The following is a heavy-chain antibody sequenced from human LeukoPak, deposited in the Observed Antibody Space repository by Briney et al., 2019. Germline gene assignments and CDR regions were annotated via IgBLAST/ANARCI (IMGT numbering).Heavy chain of an antibody. J-gene: IGHJ4*02. CDR2: IHHSEST. D-gene: IGHD5-12*01. Sequence: PSETLSLTCTVSGGSISSYYWSWIRQPPGKGLEWIGNIHHSESTNFNPSLKSRVAIAVDTSKNQFSLSMRSVTAADTAVYYCARGYSGYDWEYWGQGTLVTVSS. CDR3: ARGYSGYDWEY. CDR1: GGSISSYY. V-gene: IGHV4-59*01.